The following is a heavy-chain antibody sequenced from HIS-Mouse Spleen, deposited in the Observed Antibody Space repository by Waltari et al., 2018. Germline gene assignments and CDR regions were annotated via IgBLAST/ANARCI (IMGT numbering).Heavy chain of an antibody. D-gene: IGHD6-13*01. V-gene: IGHV4-39*07. Sequence: QLQLQESGPGLVKPSETLSLTCTVSGGSISSSSYYWGWTRQPPGKGLEWIGSIYYSGGTDYNPSLRGQVTISGDTSKNQFSLRLGSVTAADTTVYYCAREIPYSSSWYDWYFDLWGRGTLVTVSS. CDR2: IYYSGGT. CDR3: AREIPYSSSWYDWYFDL. J-gene: IGHJ2*01. CDR1: GGSISSSSYY.